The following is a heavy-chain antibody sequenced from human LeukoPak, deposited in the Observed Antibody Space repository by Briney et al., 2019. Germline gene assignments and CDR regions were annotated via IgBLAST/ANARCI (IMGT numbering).Heavy chain of an antibody. CDR2: ISSSSSTI. J-gene: IGHJ4*02. CDR3: ARDMATALDY. D-gene: IGHD5-12*01. V-gene: IGHV3-48*04. Sequence: EWVSYISSSSSTIYYADSVKGRFTISRDNAKNSLYLQMNSLRAEDTAVYYCARDMATALDYWGQGTLVTVSS.